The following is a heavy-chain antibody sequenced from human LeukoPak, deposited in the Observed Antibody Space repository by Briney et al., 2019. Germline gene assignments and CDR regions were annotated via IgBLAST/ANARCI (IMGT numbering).Heavy chain of an antibody. CDR3: ARASGGYYNNWFDP. CDR1: GASLSTYY. CDR2: IYYTGST. V-gene: IGHV4-59*01. D-gene: IGHD3-22*01. J-gene: IGHJ5*02. Sequence: SETLSLTCTVSGASLSTYYWSWIRQPPGKGLEXXGYIYYTGSTNYNPSLKSRVTMSVDTSKSQFSLKLNSVTAADTAVYYCARASGGYYNNWFDPWGQGTLVTVSS.